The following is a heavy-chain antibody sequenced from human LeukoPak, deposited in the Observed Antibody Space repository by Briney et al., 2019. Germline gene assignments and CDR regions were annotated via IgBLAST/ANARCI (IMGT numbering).Heavy chain of an antibody. CDR2: IDSDGTMI. V-gene: IGHV3-74*01. CDR1: GFTLSGYW. CDR3: VRGLGDY. J-gene: IGHJ4*02. Sequence: GGSLRLSCAGSGFTLSGYWMHWVRQAPGKGLVWVSRIDSDGTMITHADSVKGRFTISRDNAKNMLYLQMNILRVEDTAVYYCVRGLGDYWGQGTLATVSS.